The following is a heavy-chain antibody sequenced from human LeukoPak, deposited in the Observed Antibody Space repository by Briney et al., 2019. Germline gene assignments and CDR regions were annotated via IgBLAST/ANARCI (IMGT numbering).Heavy chain of an antibody. Sequence: PGGSLRLSCAASGFTFSSYSMNWVRQAPGKGLEWVAVILYDGNNKHYAESVKGRFTISRDNSNNMLYLQMNSLRPEDTAVYYCAKDRLFGSGLNGPHYYYGMDVWGQGTTVTVSS. CDR1: GFTFSSYS. J-gene: IGHJ6*02. D-gene: IGHD1-26*01. V-gene: IGHV3-30*18. CDR3: AKDRLFGSGLNGPHYYYGMDV. CDR2: ILYDGNNK.